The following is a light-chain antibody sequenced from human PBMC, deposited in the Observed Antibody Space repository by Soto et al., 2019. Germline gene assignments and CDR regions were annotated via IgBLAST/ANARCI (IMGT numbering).Light chain of an antibody. V-gene: IGLV2-8*01. Sequence: QSVLTQPPSASGSPGQSVAISCTGTSGDVGGYNYVSWYQQHPGKAPKLMIYEVNKRPSGVPDRFSGSKSGNTASLTVSGLQAEDEADYYCSSYAGSSNVFGTGTK. CDR2: EVN. CDR1: SGDVGGYNY. CDR3: SSYAGSSNV. J-gene: IGLJ1*01.